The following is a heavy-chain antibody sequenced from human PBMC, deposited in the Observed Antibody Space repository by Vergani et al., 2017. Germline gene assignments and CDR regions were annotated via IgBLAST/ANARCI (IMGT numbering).Heavy chain of an antibody. J-gene: IGHJ3*02. Sequence: QVQLVESGGGVVQPGRSLRLSCAASGFTFSSYGMHWVRQAPGKGLEWVAVISYDGSNKYYADSVKGRFTISRDDSKNTAYLQMNSLKTEDTAVYYCTTFVANQDAFDIWGQGTMVTVSS. D-gene: IGHD3-10*02. CDR1: GFTFSSYG. CDR2: ISYDGSNK. V-gene: IGHV3-30*03. CDR3: TTFVANQDAFDI.